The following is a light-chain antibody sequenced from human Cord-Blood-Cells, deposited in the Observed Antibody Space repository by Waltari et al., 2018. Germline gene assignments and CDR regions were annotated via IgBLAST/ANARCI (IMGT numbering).Light chain of an antibody. J-gene: IGKJ4*01. CDR2: DAS. V-gene: IGKV3-11*01. CDR3: QQRSNWPLT. Sequence: EIVWTQSQATLSLSPGERATISSRASQSVSSYLAWYQQKPGQAPRLLIYDASNSATGIPARFSGSGSGTDFTLTISSLEPEDFAVYYCQQRSNWPLTFGGGTKVEIK. CDR1: QSVSSY.